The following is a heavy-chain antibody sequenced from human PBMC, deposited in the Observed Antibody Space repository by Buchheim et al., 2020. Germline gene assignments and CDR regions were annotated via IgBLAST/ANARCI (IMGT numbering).Heavy chain of an antibody. CDR1: GGSISSSNW. J-gene: IGHJ6*02. CDR3: ASQIMITFGGVIVSPSYGMDV. D-gene: IGHD3-16*02. V-gene: IGHV4-4*02. CDR2: IYHSGST. Sequence: QVQLQESGPGLVKPSGTLSLTCAVSGGSISSSNWWSWVGQPPGKGLEWIGEIYHSGSTNYNPSPKSRVTISVNKSKNQFSLKLSSVTAADTAVYYCASQIMITFGGVIVSPSYGMDVWGQGTT.